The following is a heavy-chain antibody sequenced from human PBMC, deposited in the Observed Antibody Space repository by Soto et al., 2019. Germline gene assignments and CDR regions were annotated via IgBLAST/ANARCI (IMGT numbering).Heavy chain of an antibody. CDR2: IKSQTDGGSG. CDR3: TTDSQTIMPEVRFDF. V-gene: IGHV3-15*07. J-gene: IGHJ4*01. CDR1: GFAFSNAW. D-gene: IGHD3-16*01. Sequence: EVQLVESGGGLVKPGGSLRLSCAASGFAFSNAWINWVRQPPGRGLEWVGRIKSQTDGGSGDYAAPVKGRFVVSRDDSKNIVYLQMNSLKIEDTAVYYCTTDSQTIMPEVRFDFWGHGTLVTVSS.